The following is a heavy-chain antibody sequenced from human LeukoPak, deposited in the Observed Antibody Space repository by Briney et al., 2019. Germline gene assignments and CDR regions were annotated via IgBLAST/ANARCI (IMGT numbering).Heavy chain of an antibody. CDR3: ARDIQLST. CDR1: GFTFSSYA. V-gene: IGHV3-23*01. CDR2: IGSGGDST. Sequence: PGGSLRLSCAASGFTFSSYAMTWVRQAPGKGLEWVSVIGSGGDSTYYADSVRGRFTISRDNSKDTLYLQMNSLRAEDTAIYYCARDIQLSTWGLGTMVTVSS. J-gene: IGHJ3*01. D-gene: IGHD5-24*01.